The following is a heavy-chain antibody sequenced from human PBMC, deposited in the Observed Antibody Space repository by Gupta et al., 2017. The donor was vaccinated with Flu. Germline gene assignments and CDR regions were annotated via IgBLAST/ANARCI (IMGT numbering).Heavy chain of an antibody. CDR1: GYTFTGYY. D-gene: IGHD2-15*01. CDR3: ARDFVVVVADGDFDV. CDR2: INPKSGDT. V-gene: IGHV1-2*02. Sequence: GYTFTGYYIHWVRQAPGQGLEWLGWINPKSGDTYYAPKFEGRVAMTRDTSINTAYMELNRLMFDDTAVYYCARDFVVVVADGDFDVWGQGTQVTVSS. J-gene: IGHJ4*02.